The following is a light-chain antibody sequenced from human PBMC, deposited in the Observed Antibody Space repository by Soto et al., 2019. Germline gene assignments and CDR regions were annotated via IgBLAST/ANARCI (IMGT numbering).Light chain of an antibody. J-gene: IGLJ2*01. Sequence: QSVLTQPPSASGSPGPSVTISCTGTSSDVGGYNYVSWYQQHPGKAPNLMIYEVSKRPSGVPDRFSGSKSGNTASLTVSGLQAEDEADYYCSSYGGSNNLVFGGGTQLTVL. CDR1: SSDVGGYNY. CDR3: SSYGGSNNLV. V-gene: IGLV2-8*01. CDR2: EVS.